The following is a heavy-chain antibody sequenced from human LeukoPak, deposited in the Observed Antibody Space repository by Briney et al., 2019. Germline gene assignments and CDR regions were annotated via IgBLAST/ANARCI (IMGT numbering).Heavy chain of an antibody. CDR3: ARVSPIAAAGSSYYYAIDV. Sequence: SETLSLTCNVSGGSISNYYWTWIRQPAGKGLEWIGRIYSSGTTTYNPSLKSRIAMSVDTSRNQFSLKLNSVTAADTAVYYCARVSPIAAAGSSYYYAIDVWGQGTTVTVSS. J-gene: IGHJ6*02. CDR2: IYSSGTT. V-gene: IGHV4-4*07. D-gene: IGHD6-25*01. CDR1: GGSISNYY.